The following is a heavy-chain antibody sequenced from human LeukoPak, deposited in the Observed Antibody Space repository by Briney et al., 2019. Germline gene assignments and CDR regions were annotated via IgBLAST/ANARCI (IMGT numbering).Heavy chain of an antibody. CDR3: ASLDYYGSGAFDI. J-gene: IGHJ3*02. D-gene: IGHD3-10*01. CDR1: GGTISSYA. Sequence: GASVKVSCKASGGTISSYAISWVRQAPGQGLEWMGWISAYNGNTNYAQKLQGRVTMTTDTSTSTAYMELRSLRSDDTAVYYCASLDYYGSGAFDIWGQGTMVTVSS. V-gene: IGHV1-18*01. CDR2: ISAYNGNT.